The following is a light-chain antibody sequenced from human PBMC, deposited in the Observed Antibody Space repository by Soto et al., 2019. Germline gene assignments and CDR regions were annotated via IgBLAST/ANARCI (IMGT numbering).Light chain of an antibody. CDR3: VLYMGSGIWL. CDR1: SASVSTNNY. Sequence: QAVVTQEPSFSVSPGGTVTLTCALSSASVSTNNYPSWYQQTPGQAPRTLIYRTSTRSSGVSDRFSGSILGNKAALTITGAQADDESDYYCVLYMGSGIWLFGGGTKLTVL. CDR2: RTS. J-gene: IGLJ3*02. V-gene: IGLV8-61*01.